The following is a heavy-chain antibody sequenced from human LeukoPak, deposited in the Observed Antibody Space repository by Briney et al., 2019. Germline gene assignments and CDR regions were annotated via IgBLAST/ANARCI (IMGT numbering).Heavy chain of an antibody. J-gene: IGHJ4*02. Sequence: SETLSLTCTVSGGSISSYYWSWIRQPPGKGLEWIGYIYHSGSTYYNPSLKSRVTISVDRSKNQFSLKLSSVTAADTAVYYCARGTNYGGNFDYWGQGTLVTVSS. CDR2: IYHSGST. D-gene: IGHD4-23*01. CDR1: GGSISSYY. V-gene: IGHV4-59*12. CDR3: ARGTNYGGNFDY.